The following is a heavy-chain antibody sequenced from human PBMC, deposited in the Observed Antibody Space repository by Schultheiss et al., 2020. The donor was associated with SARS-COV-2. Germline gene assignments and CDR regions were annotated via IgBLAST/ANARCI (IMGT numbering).Heavy chain of an antibody. CDR3: ASRPVPAAGFDY. Sequence: SETLSLTCAVCGESFSAYYWGCIRQPPGKGLKWIGDINHRGSTNYNPSLKSRVTISVDTSKNQFSLKLSSVTAADTAVYYCASRPVPAAGFDYWGQGTLVTVSS. V-gene: IGHV4-34*01. CDR1: GESFSAYY. D-gene: IGHD2-2*01. CDR2: INHRGST. J-gene: IGHJ4*02.